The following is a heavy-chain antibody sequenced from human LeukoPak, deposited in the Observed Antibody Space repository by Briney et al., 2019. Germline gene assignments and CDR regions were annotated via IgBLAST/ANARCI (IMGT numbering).Heavy chain of an antibody. CDR2: INSDGSST. J-gene: IGHJ4*02. CDR3: ARVRVATLDF. V-gene: IGHV3-74*01. Sequence: GGSLRLSCAASGFTFSGYLMHWVRQAPGKGLVWVSRINSDGSSTAYADSVKGRFTISRDNAKNTLYLQMNSLRAVDTAVYYCARVRVATLDFWGQGILVTVSS. CDR1: GFTFSGYL. D-gene: IGHD5-12*01.